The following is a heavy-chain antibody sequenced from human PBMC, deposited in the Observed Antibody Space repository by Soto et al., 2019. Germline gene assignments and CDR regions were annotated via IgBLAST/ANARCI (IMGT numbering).Heavy chain of an antibody. CDR1: GFTLSSHG. CDR3: ARYDSAWGLDH. Sequence: PGGSLRLSCAASGFTLSSHGMHWVCQAPGKGLEWVAVIWYDGNNEYYVDSVKGRFTISRDFSKSTVYLQMNSLRAEDTAVYYCARYDSAWGLDHWGQGTLVTVPQ. J-gene: IGHJ5*02. D-gene: IGHD3-22*01. CDR2: IWYDGNNE. V-gene: IGHV3-33*01.